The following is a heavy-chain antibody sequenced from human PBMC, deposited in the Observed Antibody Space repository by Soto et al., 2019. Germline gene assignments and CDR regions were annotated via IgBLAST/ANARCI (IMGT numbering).Heavy chain of an antibody. V-gene: IGHV3-23*01. CDR3: VKDTSSSPYYMDV. CDR2: ITGSTGST. D-gene: IGHD2-2*01. J-gene: IGHJ6*03. Sequence: VQVLESGGGSVQPGGSPRLSCAASGFTFSNFAMGWVRHAPGKGLEWVSEITGSTGSTYYADSVRGRFFISRDNSKNTLHLQMNSLRVEDTAVYYCVKDTSSSPYYMDVWGKGTTVTVSS. CDR1: GFTFSNFA.